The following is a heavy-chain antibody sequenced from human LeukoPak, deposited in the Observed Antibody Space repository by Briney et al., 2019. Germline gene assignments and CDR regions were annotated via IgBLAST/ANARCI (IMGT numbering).Heavy chain of an antibody. CDR1: GGSIGSYY. Sequence: PSETLSLTCTVSGGSIGSYYWSWIRQPAGKGLEWIGRIYISGSTNYNPSLKSRVTMSVDTSKNQFSLKLSSVTAADTAVYYCARDRGTWSDDGFDYWGQGTLVTVSS. CDR2: IYISGST. V-gene: IGHV4-4*07. CDR3: ARDRGTWSDDGFDY. J-gene: IGHJ4*02. D-gene: IGHD1-1*01.